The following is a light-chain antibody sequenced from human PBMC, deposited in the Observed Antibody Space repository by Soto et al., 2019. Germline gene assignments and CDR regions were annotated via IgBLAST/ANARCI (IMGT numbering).Light chain of an antibody. V-gene: IGLV2-23*01. CDR1: SSDVGSYNL. CDR3: CSYAGSVV. Sequence: VLTQPASVSGSPGQSITISCTGTSSDVGSYNLVSWYQQHPGKAPKLMIYEGSKRPSGVSNRFSGSKSGNTASLTISGLQAEDEADYYCCSYAGSVVFGGGTKLTVL. J-gene: IGLJ2*01. CDR2: EGS.